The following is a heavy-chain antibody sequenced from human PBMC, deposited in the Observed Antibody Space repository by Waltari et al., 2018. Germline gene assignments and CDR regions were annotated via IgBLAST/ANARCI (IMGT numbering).Heavy chain of an antibody. V-gene: IGHV4-34*01. D-gene: IGHD4-4*01. Sequence: QVQLQQWGAGLLKPSETLSLTCTVYGGSFSGYYWSWIRQPPGKGLEWIGEINHSGSTNYNPSLKSRVTISVDTSKNQFSLKLSSVTAADTAVYYCARGSTALPHDYWGQGTLVTVSS. J-gene: IGHJ4*02. CDR1: GGSFSGYY. CDR2: INHSGST. CDR3: ARGSTALPHDY.